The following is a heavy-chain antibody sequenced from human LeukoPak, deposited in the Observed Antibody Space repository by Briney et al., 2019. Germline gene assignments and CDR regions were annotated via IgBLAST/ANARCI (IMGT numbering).Heavy chain of an antibody. CDR3: ARAIFGVVIGAFAI. Sequence: ASVKVSCKASGGTFSSYAISWVRQAPGQGLEWMGGIIPIFGTANYAQKFQGRVTITADESTSTAYMELSSLRSEDTAVYYCARAIFGVVIGAFAIWGQGTMVTVSS. CDR1: GGTFSSYA. CDR2: IIPIFGTA. V-gene: IGHV1-69*13. J-gene: IGHJ3*02. D-gene: IGHD3-3*01.